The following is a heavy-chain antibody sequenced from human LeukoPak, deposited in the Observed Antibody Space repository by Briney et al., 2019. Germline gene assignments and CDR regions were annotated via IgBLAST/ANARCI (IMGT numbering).Heavy chain of an antibody. Sequence: GGSLRLSCAASGFTFSSYGMHWVRQAPGKGLEWVAVISNDGSNKHYGDSVKGRFTISRDNSKNTLFLQMSSLTAGDTAVYYCAKSAYYDSSGFYREYYFDHWGQGTLVTVSS. CDR2: ISNDGSNK. J-gene: IGHJ4*02. CDR3: AKSAYYDSSGFYREYYFDH. CDR1: GFTFSSYG. V-gene: IGHV3-30*18. D-gene: IGHD3-22*01.